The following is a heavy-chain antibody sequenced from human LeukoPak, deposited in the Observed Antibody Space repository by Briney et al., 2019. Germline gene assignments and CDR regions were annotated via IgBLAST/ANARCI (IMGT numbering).Heavy chain of an antibody. Sequence: SETLSLTCAVYGGSFSGYYWSWIRQPPGKGLEWIGEINHSGSTYYNPSLKSRVTISVDTSKNQFSLKLSSVTAADTAVYYCARHPRYCSGGSCYSSEFDYWGQGTLVTVSS. CDR3: ARHPRYCSGGSCYSSEFDY. D-gene: IGHD2-15*01. CDR2: INHSGST. CDR1: GGSFSGYY. J-gene: IGHJ4*02. V-gene: IGHV4-34*01.